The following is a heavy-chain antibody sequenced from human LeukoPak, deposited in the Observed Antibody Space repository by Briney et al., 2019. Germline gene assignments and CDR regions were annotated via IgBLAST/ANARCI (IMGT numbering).Heavy chain of an antibody. CDR1: GGTFSSYA. D-gene: IGHD3-9*01. Sequence: ASVKVSCKASGGTFSSYAISWVRQAPGQGLEWMGGIIPIFGTANYAQKFQGRVTITTDESTSTAYMELSSLRSEDAAVYYCARLPNYDILTGHLDAFDIWGQGTMVTVSS. CDR3: ARLPNYDILTGHLDAFDI. CDR2: IIPIFGTA. V-gene: IGHV1-69*05. J-gene: IGHJ3*02.